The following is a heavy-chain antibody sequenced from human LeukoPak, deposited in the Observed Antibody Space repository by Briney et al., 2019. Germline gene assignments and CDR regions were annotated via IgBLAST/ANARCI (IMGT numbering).Heavy chain of an antibody. CDR2: INAGNGNT. CDR3: ARDRGTMVRGSRWLDP. V-gene: IGHV1-3*01. J-gene: IGHJ5*02. Sequence: ASVKVSCKASGYTFTSYAMHWVRQAPGQRLEWTGWINAGNGNTKYSQKFQGRVTITRDTSASTAYMELSSLRSEDTAVYYCARDRGTMVRGSRWLDPWGQGTLVTVSS. CDR1: GYTFTSYA. D-gene: IGHD3-10*01.